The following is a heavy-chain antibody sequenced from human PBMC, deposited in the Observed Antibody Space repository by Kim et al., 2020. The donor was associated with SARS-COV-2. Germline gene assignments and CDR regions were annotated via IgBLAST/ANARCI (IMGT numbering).Heavy chain of an antibody. CDR1: GYTFIGYY. V-gene: IGHV1-2*04. CDR2: INPNSGGT. D-gene: IGHD1-26*01. CDR3: ARERSEVSGSYSYGMDV. Sequence: ASVKVSCKASGYTFIGYYMHWVRQAPGQGLEWMGWINPNSGGTNYAQKFQVWVTMTRDTSISTAYMELSRLGSDDTAVYYCARERSEVSGSYSYGMDVWGQGTTVTVSS. J-gene: IGHJ6*02.